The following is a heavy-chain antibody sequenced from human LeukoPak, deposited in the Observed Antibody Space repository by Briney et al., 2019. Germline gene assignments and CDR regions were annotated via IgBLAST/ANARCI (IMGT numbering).Heavy chain of an antibody. Sequence: ASVKVSCKASGYTFTSYGISWGRQAPGQGLEWMGRIIPILGIANYAQKFQGRVTITADKSTSTAYMELSSLRSEDTAVYYCARALRNYDLGQFDYWGQGTLVTVSS. J-gene: IGHJ4*02. CDR3: ARALRNYDLGQFDY. CDR2: IIPILGIA. CDR1: GYTFTSYG. V-gene: IGHV1-69*04. D-gene: IGHD4-11*01.